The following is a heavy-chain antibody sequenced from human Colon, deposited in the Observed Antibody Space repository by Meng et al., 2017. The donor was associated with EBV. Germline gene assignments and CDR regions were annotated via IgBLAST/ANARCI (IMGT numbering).Heavy chain of an antibody. CDR3: ARWAFIDSYGFDH. D-gene: IGHD5-18*01. V-gene: IGHV4-4*02. CDR1: GGPRTERNS. J-gene: IGHJ4*02. Sequence: QQQLQESGPGLVKPSGPPPLTCAVSGGPRTERNSGSWVRQPPGKGLEWIGEIYHYGGTNYNPSLKSRVTISVDKSKNQISLKLTSVTAADTAVYYCARWAFIDSYGFDHWGQGTLVTVSS. CDR2: IYHYGGT.